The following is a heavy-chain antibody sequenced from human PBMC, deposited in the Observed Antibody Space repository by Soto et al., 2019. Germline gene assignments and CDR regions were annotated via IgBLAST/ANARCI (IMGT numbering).Heavy chain of an antibody. Sequence: ASVKVSCKASGYTFTSYAMHWVRQAPGQRLEWMGWINAGNGNTKYSQKFQGRVTITRDTSASTVYMELSSLRSEDTAVYYWARGGMTFGPAFDDWGQGTMVTVS. CDR3: ARGGMTFGPAFDD. CDR2: INAGNGNT. CDR1: GYTFTSYA. J-gene: IGHJ4*02. V-gene: IGHV1-3*01. D-gene: IGHD3-16*01.